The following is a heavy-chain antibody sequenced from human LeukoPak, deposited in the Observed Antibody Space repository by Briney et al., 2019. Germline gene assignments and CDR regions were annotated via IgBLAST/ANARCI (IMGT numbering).Heavy chain of an antibody. Sequence: SETLSLTCTVSGGSISSSSYYWGWIRQPPGKGLEWIGSIYYSGSTYYNPSLKSRVTISVDTSKNQFSLKLSSVTAADTAVYYCARPISSGSYSFDLGCWGQGTLVTVSS. CDR2: IYYSGST. CDR3: ARPISSGSYSFDLGC. CDR1: GGSISSSSYY. D-gene: IGHD1-26*01. J-gene: IGHJ4*02. V-gene: IGHV4-39*01.